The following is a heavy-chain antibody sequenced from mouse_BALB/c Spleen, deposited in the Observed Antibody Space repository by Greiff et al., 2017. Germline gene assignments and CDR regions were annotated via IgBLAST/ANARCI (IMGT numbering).Heavy chain of an antibody. Sequence: EVQRVESGGGLVQPGGSRKLSCAASGFTFSSFGMHWVRQAPEKGLEWVAYISSGSSTIYYADTVKGRFTISRDNPKNTLFLQMTSLRSEDTAMYYCARSGATATLSFDYWGQGTTLTVSS. CDR3: ARSGATATLSFDY. CDR2: ISSGSSTI. V-gene: IGHV5-17*02. D-gene: IGHD1-2*01. CDR1: GFTFSSFG. J-gene: IGHJ2*01.